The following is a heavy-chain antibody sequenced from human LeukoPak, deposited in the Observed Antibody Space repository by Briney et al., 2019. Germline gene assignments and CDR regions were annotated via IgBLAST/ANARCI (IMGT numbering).Heavy chain of an antibody. D-gene: IGHD6-13*01. CDR3: ARQVPYSSSWYYFDY. J-gene: IGHJ4*02. CDR2: IYYSGST. Sequence: SETLSLTCTVSGGSISSSSYYWGWIRQPPGKGLEWIGSIYYSGSTYYNPSLKSRVTISVDTSKNQFSLKLSSVTAADTAVYYCARQVPYSSSWYYFDYWGQGTLVTVSS. CDR1: GGSISSSSYY. V-gene: IGHV4-39*07.